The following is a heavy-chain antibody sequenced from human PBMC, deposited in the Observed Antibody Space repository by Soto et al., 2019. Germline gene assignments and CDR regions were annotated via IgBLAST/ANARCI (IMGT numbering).Heavy chain of an antibody. CDR2: KYYTGTS. V-gene: IGHV4-39*01. CDR1: GDSISSSSYC. CDR3: ARHRDPGYSSSWFNS. D-gene: IGHD6-13*01. J-gene: IGHJ5*01. Sequence: SETLSLTCTVSGDSISSSSYCWGWIRQPPGKGLEWIGSKYYTGTSHYNQSLNSRVTISVDTSNNQFSLKLTSVTAADTAVYYCARHRDPGYSSSWFNSWGQGTLVTVSS.